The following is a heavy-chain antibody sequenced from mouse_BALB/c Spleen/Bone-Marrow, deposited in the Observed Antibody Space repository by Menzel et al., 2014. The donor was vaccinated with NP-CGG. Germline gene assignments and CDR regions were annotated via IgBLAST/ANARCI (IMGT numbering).Heavy chain of an antibody. CDR1: GYTFTSYY. V-gene: IGHV1S81*02. CDR2: INPSSGGT. Sequence: VQLQQSGAELVKPGASVKLSCKASGYTFTSYYMYWVKQRPGQGLEWIGEINPSSGGTNFNEKVKSKAKLTVDKSSSTAYMQLSSMTSEDSAVYYCTRSGPGFAYGGQGTVVTVSA. J-gene: IGHJ3*01. CDR3: TRSGPGFAY.